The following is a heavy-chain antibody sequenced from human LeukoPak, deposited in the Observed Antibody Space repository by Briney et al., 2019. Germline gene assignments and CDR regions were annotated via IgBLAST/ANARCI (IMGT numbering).Heavy chain of an antibody. V-gene: IGHV5-51*01. Sequence: GPSLKISVKASGSRFTTHWIGWGRQMPGKGLEWRGINYPDDSDTKYSPSFQGQVTISADKSISPAFLQCTRLKAPDTAMPYCASVTGSYSSFAYWGQGTLVTVSS. J-gene: IGHJ4*02. D-gene: IGHD1-26*01. CDR2: NYPDDSDT. CDR3: ASVTGSYSSFAY. CDR1: GSRFTTHW.